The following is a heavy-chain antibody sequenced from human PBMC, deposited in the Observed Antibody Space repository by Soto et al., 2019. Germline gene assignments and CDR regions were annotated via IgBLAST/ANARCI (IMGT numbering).Heavy chain of an antibody. CDR1: GFIFSDFY. V-gene: IGHV3-11*01. CDR2: ISSDGSTI. Sequence: QVQLVESGGGLVEPGGSLRLSCTASGFIFSDFYMTWIRQAPGKGLEWVSYISSDGSTIFYADSVKGRFIISRDNAKNSLFLEMNNLRAEDTAVYYCLRPYSFDFWGQGALVAVSS. J-gene: IGHJ4*02. CDR3: LRPYSFDF.